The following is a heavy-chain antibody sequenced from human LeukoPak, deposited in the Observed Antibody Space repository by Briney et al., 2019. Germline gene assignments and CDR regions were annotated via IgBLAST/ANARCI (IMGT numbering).Heavy chain of an antibody. Sequence: GGSLRLSCAASGFTFSSYAMSWVRQAPGKGLEWVSYISSSSSTIYYADSVKGRFTISRDNAKNSLYLQMNSLRAEDTAVYYCARDPHRDYFDYWGQGTLVTVSS. V-gene: IGHV3-48*01. CDR3: ARDPHRDYFDY. CDR2: ISSSSSTI. J-gene: IGHJ4*02. CDR1: GFTFSSYA.